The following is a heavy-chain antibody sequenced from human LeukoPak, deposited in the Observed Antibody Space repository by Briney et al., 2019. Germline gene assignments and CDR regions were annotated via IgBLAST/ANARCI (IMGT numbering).Heavy chain of an antibody. Sequence: GGSLRLSCAASGFTFSSYWMHWVRQAPGKGLVWVSRINSDGSSTSYADSVKGRFTISRDNAKNTLYLQMNSLRAEDTAVCYCARVSSSSWYRWFDPWAREPWSPSPQ. D-gene: IGHD6-13*01. J-gene: IGHJ5*02. CDR3: ARVSSSSWYRWFDP. V-gene: IGHV3-74*01. CDR1: GFTFSSYW. CDR2: INSDGSST.